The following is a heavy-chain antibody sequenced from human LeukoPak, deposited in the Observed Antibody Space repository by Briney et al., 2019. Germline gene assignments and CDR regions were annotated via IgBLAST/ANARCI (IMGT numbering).Heavy chain of an antibody. CDR3: AKVIVVVPAAIFDYYYYMDV. CDR1: GFTFSSYG. J-gene: IGHJ6*03. V-gene: IGHV3-30*02. Sequence: GGSLRLSCAASGFTFSSYGMHWVRQAPGRGLEWVAFIRYDGSNKYYADSVKGRFTISRDNSKNTLYLQMNSLRAEDTAVYYCAKVIVVVPAAIFDYYYYMDVWGKGTTLTVSS. CDR2: IRYDGSNK. D-gene: IGHD2-2*01.